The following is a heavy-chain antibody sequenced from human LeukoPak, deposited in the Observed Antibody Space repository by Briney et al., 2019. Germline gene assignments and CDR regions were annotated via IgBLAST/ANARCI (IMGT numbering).Heavy chain of an antibody. Sequence: PSETLSLTCTVSGGSISSRSYYWGWIRQPPGKGLEWIGSIYYSGSTYYNSSLKSRVTISVDTSKNQFSLKLSSVTAADTAVYYCARRSYSGSYTWFDPWGQGTLVTVSS. CDR1: GGSISSRSYY. CDR3: ARRSYSGSYTWFDP. D-gene: IGHD1-26*01. CDR2: IYYSGST. V-gene: IGHV4-39*01. J-gene: IGHJ5*02.